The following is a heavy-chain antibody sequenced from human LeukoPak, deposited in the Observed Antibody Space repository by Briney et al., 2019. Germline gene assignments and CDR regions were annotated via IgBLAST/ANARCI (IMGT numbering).Heavy chain of an antibody. D-gene: IGHD3-22*01. Sequence: GASVKVSCKASGYTFTGYYMHWVRQAPGQGLEWMGWINPNSGGTNYAQKFQGRVTMTRDTSISTAYMELSSLRSEDTAVYYCARALYTSRITMIVVVDAFDIWGQGTMVTVSS. J-gene: IGHJ3*02. CDR2: INPNSGGT. CDR3: ARALYTSRITMIVVVDAFDI. V-gene: IGHV1-2*02. CDR1: GYTFTGYY.